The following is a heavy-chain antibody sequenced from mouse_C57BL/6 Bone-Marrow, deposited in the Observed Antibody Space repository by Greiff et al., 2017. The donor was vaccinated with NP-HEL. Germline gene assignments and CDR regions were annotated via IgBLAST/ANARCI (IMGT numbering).Heavy chain of an antibody. CDR2: IYPGSGST. D-gene: IGHD1-1*01. CDR3: ARRGYYGSSYDY. V-gene: IGHV1-55*01. Sequence: VQLQQPGAELVKPGASVKMSCKASGYTFTSYWITWVKQRPGQGLEWIGDIYPGSGSTNYNEKFKSKATLTVDTSSSTAYMQLSSLTSQDSAVYYCARRGYYGSSYDYWGQGTTLTVSS. CDR1: GYTFTSYW. J-gene: IGHJ2*01.